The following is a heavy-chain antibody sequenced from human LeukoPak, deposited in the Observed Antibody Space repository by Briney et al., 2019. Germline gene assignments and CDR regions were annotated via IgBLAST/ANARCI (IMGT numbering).Heavy chain of an antibody. D-gene: IGHD3-10*01. V-gene: IGHV4-59*01. Sequence: PSETLSLTCTVSGASISSYYWSWVRQPPEKGLEWIGYIYYSGSTNYNPSLKSRVTISVDTSKNQFSLQLTSVTAADTAVYFCTRGGSNFDYWGQGTLVTVSS. J-gene: IGHJ4*02. CDR3: TRGGSNFDY. CDR2: IYYSGST. CDR1: GASISSYY.